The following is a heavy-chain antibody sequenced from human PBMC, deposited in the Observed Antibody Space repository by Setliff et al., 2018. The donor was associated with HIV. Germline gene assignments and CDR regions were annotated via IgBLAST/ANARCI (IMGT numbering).Heavy chain of an antibody. CDR1: GGSLTGYF. D-gene: IGHD4-17*01. V-gene: IGHV4-34*01. CDR2: VNRDGGA. CDR3: AREAVDDYARYFDY. Sequence: SETLSLTCAVYGGSLTGYFWTWIRQSPGKGLEWVGQVNRDGGAHYNPSLRSRVTISVDTSKNQFSLKLSSVTAADTAVYYCAREAVDDYARYFDYWGQGSLVTVS. J-gene: IGHJ4*02.